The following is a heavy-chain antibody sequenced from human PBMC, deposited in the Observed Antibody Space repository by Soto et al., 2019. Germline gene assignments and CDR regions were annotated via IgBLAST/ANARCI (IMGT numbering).Heavy chain of an antibody. CDR2: IYYSGST. D-gene: IGHD5-12*01. Sequence: TLSLTCTVSGGSISSYYWSWIRQPPGKGLEWIGYIYYSGSTNYNPSLKSRVTISVDTSKNQFSLKLSSVTAADTAVYYCARLRHDWWLRGDDYYYGMDVWGQGTTVTVSS. J-gene: IGHJ6*02. CDR3: ARLRHDWWLRGDDYYYGMDV. V-gene: IGHV4-59*01. CDR1: GGSISSYY.